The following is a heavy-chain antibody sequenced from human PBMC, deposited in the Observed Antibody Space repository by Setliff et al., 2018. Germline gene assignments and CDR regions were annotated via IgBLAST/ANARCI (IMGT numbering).Heavy chain of an antibody. Sequence: ASVKVSCKVSGYTLTELSMHWVRQAPGKGLEWMGGFDPEDGETIYAQKFQGRVTMTEDTSTNTVYMQLNSLRFEDRAVYYCARENMAKNFWGEESDYWGQGTLVTVSS. J-gene: IGHJ4*02. V-gene: IGHV1-24*01. D-gene: IGHD3-3*01. CDR1: GYTLTELS. CDR3: ARENMAKNFWGEESDY. CDR2: FDPEDGET.